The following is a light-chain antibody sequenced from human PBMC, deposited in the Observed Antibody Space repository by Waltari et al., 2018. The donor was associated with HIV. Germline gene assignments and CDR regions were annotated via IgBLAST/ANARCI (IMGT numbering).Light chain of an antibody. CDR2: DVS. CDR1: RSDVGDYKS. Sequence: QSALTQPRSVSGSPGQSVTISCTGTRSDVGDYKSVSWYQQHPSNAPQPIIYDVSKWPSGVPDRFSGSKSGNTASLTISGLQAEDEADYYCCSYAGTYTYVFGTGTKVTVL. CDR3: CSYAGTYTYV. J-gene: IGLJ1*01. V-gene: IGLV2-11*01.